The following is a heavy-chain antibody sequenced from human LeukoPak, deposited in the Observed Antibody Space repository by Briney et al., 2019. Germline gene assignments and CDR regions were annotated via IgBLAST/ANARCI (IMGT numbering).Heavy chain of an antibody. V-gene: IGHV1-18*01. CDR1: GYTFTSYG. Sequence: ASVKGSCKASGYTFTSYGISWVRQAPGQGLEWMGWISAYNGNTNYAQKLQGRVTMTTDTSTSTAYMELRSLRSDDTAVYYCARGPYCGGDCSNYYYYMDVWGKGTTVTVSS. D-gene: IGHD2-21*01. J-gene: IGHJ6*03. CDR2: ISAYNGNT. CDR3: ARGPYCGGDCSNYYYYMDV.